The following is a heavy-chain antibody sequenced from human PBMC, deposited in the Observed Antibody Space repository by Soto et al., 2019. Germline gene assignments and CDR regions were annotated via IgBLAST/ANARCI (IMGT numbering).Heavy chain of an antibody. J-gene: IGHJ2*01. CDR1: GFTFSSYA. V-gene: IGHV3-30-3*01. CDR3: ARDRGMATIYWYFDL. Sequence: QVQLVESGGGVVQPGRSLRLSCAASGFTFSSYAMHWVRQAPGKGLEWVAVISYDGSNKYYADSVKGRFTISRDNSKNTLYLQMHSLRAEDTAVYYCARDRGMATIYWYFDLWGRGTLVTVSS. CDR2: ISYDGSNK. D-gene: IGHD5-12*01.